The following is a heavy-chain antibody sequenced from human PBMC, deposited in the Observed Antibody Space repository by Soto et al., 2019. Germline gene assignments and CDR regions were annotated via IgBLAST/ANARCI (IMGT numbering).Heavy chain of an antibody. Sequence: VQLVESGGGVVQPGRSLRLSCAASGFTFSSYGMHWVRQAPGKGLEWVAVISYDGSNKYYADSVKGRFTISRDNSKNTLYLQMNSLRAEDTAVYYCAKESGQWLVLDYWGQGTLVTVSS. D-gene: IGHD6-19*01. CDR2: ISYDGSNK. CDR1: GFTFSSYG. V-gene: IGHV3-30*18. J-gene: IGHJ4*02. CDR3: AKESGQWLVLDY.